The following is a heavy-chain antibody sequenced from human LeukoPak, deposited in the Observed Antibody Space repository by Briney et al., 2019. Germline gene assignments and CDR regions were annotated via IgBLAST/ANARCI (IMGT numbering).Heavy chain of an antibody. D-gene: IGHD5-18*01. Sequence: PSETLSLTCTVSGGSISSYYWSWIRQPPGKGLEWIGYIYYSGSTNYNPSLKSRVTISLDTSKNQFSLKLSSVTAADTAVYYCARGTYSHGYYYYFDYWGQGTLVTVSS. CDR3: ARGTYSHGYYYYFDY. CDR1: GGSISSYY. V-gene: IGHV4-59*01. CDR2: IYYSGST. J-gene: IGHJ4*02.